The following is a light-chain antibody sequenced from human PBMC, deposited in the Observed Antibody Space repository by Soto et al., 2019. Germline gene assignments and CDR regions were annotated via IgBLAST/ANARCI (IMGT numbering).Light chain of an antibody. CDR3: TSWTTSTTMI. CDR1: SSDIGAYNF. Sequence: QSALTQPASVSGSPGQSITISCTRTSSDIGAYNFVSWYQQHPGKAPKLMLYDVNIRPSGVSNRFSGSKSGNTASLTISGLQAEYEADYYCTSWTTSTTMIFGGGTKLTVL. CDR2: DVN. J-gene: IGLJ2*01. V-gene: IGLV2-14*03.